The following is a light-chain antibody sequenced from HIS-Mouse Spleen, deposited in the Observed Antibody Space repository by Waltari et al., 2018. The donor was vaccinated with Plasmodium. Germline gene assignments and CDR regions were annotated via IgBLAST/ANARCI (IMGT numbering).Light chain of an antibody. CDR2: EVS. CDR3: SSYTSSSTLDWV. J-gene: IGLJ3*02. CDR1: SSHVGGYNY. V-gene: IGLV2-14*01. Sequence: QSALTQPASVSGSPGQSITISCTGTSSHVGGYNYVYWYQQHPGKAPKLMIYEVSNRPSGVSNRFSGSKSGNTASLTISGLQAEDEADYYCSSYTSSSTLDWVFGGGTKLTVL.